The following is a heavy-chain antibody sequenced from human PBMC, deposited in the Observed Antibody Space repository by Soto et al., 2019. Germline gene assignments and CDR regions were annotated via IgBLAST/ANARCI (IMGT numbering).Heavy chain of an antibody. Sequence: QVQLVQSGAEVKKPGSSVKVSCKASGGTFSSYAISWVRQAPGQGLEWMGGIIPISGTANYAQKFQGRVTITADESTRRAYMELSRLRSEDTAVYYCARSQGSSTSLEIYYYYYYGMDVWGQGTTVTVSS. J-gene: IGHJ6*02. V-gene: IGHV1-69*01. CDR1: GGTFSSYA. CDR3: ARSQGSSTSLEIYYYYYYGMDV. CDR2: IIPISGTA. D-gene: IGHD2-2*01.